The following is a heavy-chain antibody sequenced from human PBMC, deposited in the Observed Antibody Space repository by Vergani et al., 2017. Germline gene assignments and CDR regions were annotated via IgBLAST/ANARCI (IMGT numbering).Heavy chain of an antibody. Sequence: QVLLQQWGAGLLKPSETLSLTCTVSGGSISSGSYYWSWIRQPAGKGLEWIGRIYTSGSTNYNPSLKSRVTISVDTSKNQFSLKLSSVTAADTAVYYCARGHGYKDEGGMDVWGQGTTVTVSS. CDR2: IYTSGST. CDR3: ARGHGYKDEGGMDV. V-gene: IGHV4-61*02. D-gene: IGHD5-24*01. J-gene: IGHJ6*02. CDR1: GGSISSGSYY.